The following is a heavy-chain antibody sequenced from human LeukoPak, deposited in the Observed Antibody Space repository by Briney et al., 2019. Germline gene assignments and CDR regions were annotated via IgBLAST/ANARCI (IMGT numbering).Heavy chain of an antibody. CDR1: GYTFTSYD. V-gene: IGHV1-2*04. CDR2: INPNSGGT. CDR3: ARSAPSIRSRGYGMDV. J-gene: IGHJ6*02. D-gene: IGHD3-22*01. Sequence: GASVKVSCKASGYTFTSYDINWVRQATGQGLEWMGWINPNSGGTNYAQKFQGWVTMTRDTSISTAYMELSRLRSDDTAVYYCARSAPSIRSRGYGMDVWGQGTTVTVSS.